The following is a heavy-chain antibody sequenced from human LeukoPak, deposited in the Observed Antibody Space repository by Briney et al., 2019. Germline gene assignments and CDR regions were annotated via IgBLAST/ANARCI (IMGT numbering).Heavy chain of an antibody. V-gene: IGHV3-30*19. D-gene: IGHD3-10*01. CDR2: ISYDGSNK. CDR1: GFTFSSYG. J-gene: IGHJ4*02. CDR3: ARGGSGSHLRY. Sequence: GGSLRLSCAASGFTFSSYGMHWVRQAPGKGLEWVAVISYDGSNKYYADSVKGRFTISRDNSKNTLYLQMNSLRAEDTAVYYCARGGSGSHLRYWGQGTLVTVSS.